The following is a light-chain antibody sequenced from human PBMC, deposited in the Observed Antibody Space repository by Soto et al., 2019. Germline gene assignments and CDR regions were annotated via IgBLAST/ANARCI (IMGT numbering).Light chain of an antibody. V-gene: IGKV3-20*01. CDR2: DAS. CDR3: QQYAVSPIT. Sequence: EVVLTQSPGTLSLSPGERGTLSCRASQSVNSDLAWYHQKPGQAPRXLISDASNRATGIPDRFSGTGSGTDLTITISRLEPGDCEVYDGQQYAVSPITFGQGTRLEI. CDR1: QSVNSD. J-gene: IGKJ5*01.